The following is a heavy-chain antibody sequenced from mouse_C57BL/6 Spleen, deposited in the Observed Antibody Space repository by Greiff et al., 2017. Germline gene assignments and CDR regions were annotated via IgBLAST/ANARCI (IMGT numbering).Heavy chain of an antibody. D-gene: IGHD2-1*01. Sequence: QVQLQESGPGLVAPSQCLSISCTVSGFSLTSYGVHWVRQPPGKGLEWLGVIWAGGSTNYNSAIMSRLSISKDNTTSQVFLKMNSQQTDDTAMYYCARGGNYPYLDVWGEGTAVTVSS. CDR3: ARGGNYPYLDV. CDR1: GFSLTSYG. V-gene: IGHV2-9*02. CDR2: IWAGGST. J-gene: IGHJ1*01.